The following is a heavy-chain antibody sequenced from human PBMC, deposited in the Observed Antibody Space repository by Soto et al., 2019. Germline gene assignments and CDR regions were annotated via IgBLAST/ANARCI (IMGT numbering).Heavy chain of an antibody. CDR1: GFTFSSYG. D-gene: IGHD6-19*01. V-gene: IGHV3-30*18. Sequence: GGSLRLSCAASGFTFSSYGMHWVRQAPGKGLEWVAVISYDGSNKYYADSVKGRFTISRDNSKNTLYLQMNSLRAEDTAVYYCAKSGMVAVAGPYFDYWGQGTLVTVSS. J-gene: IGHJ4*02. CDR2: ISYDGSNK. CDR3: AKSGMVAVAGPYFDY.